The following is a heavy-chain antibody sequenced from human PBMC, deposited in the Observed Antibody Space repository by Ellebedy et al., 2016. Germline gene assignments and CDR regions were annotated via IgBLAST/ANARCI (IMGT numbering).Heavy chain of an antibody. V-gene: IGHV3-23*01. CDR2: SASVGST. Sequence: GGSLRLSCVASGFTFNTYAMSWFRQAPGKGLEWVSGSASVGSTYYADSVKGRFTVFRDYSKNTLFLHMNSLRAEDTALYYCAKALTVTTLRVFDYWGQGTLVTVSP. CDR3: AKALTVTTLRVFDY. CDR1: GFTFNTYA. D-gene: IGHD4-17*01. J-gene: IGHJ4*02.